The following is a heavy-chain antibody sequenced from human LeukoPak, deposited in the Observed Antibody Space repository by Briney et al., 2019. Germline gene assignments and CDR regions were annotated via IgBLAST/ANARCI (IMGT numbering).Heavy chain of an antibody. CDR1: GFTFSSHG. CDR2: ISYDGSNK. J-gene: IGHJ4*02. V-gene: IGHV3-30*03. D-gene: IGHD6-19*01. Sequence: PGGSLRLSCAASGFTFSSHGMHWVRQAPGKGLEWVAVISYDGSNKYYADSVKGRFTISRDNSKNTLYLQMNSLRAEDTAVYYCARGVRIAVAGNIDYWGQGTLVTVSS. CDR3: ARGVRIAVAGNIDY.